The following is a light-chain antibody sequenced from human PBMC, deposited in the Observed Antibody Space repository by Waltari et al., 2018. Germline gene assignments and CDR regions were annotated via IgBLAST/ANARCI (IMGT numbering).Light chain of an antibody. Sequence: DIVMTQSPDSLAVSLGERATINCTSSQSILYSSNDKNFLAWYQQKSGQPPKLLFYWASARESGVPDRFSGGGSGTDFTLTISSLQAEDVAVYYCQQYFDTPYTFGQGTKLEIK. CDR1: QSILYSSNDKNF. CDR2: WAS. V-gene: IGKV4-1*01. CDR3: QQYFDTPYT. J-gene: IGKJ2*01.